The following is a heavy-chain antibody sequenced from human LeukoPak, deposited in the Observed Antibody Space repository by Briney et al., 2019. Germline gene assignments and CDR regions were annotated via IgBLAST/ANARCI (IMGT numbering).Heavy chain of an antibody. D-gene: IGHD6-13*01. CDR1: GFTFDDYG. CDR2: INWNGGST. J-gene: IGHJ3*02. V-gene: IGHV3-20*04. Sequence: GGSLRLSCAASGFTFDDYGMSWVRQAPGKGLEWVSGINWNGGSTGYAGSVKGRFTISRDNAKNSLYLQMNSLRAEDTALYYCARGGVSSSWYSDAFDIWGQGTMVTVSS. CDR3: ARGGVSSSWYSDAFDI.